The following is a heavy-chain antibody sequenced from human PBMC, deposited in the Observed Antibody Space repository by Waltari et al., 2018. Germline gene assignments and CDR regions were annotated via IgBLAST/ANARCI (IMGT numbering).Heavy chain of an antibody. CDR3: TRGYGTYYGSGSYHY. Sequence: QVQLVQSGPEVKKPGASVKVSCKASGYTFISYSISWVRQAPGQGLVWMGWISTYNGNTAYAQKLQGRLTMTTDTSANTVHMELRSLRSDDTAVYYCTRGYGTYYGSGSYHYWGQGTLVTVSS. V-gene: IGHV1-18*01. J-gene: IGHJ4*02. CDR1: GYTFISYS. CDR2: ISTYNGNT. D-gene: IGHD3-10*01.